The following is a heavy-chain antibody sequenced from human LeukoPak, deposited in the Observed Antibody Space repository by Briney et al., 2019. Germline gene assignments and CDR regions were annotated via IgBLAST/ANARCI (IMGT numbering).Heavy chain of an antibody. CDR1: GGSFSGYY. D-gene: IGHD6-19*01. V-gene: IGHV4-34*01. CDR2: INHSGST. CDR3: ARGNIAVAEYYFDY. Sequence: PSETLSLTCAVYGGSFSGYYWSWIRQPPGKGLEWIGEINHSGSTNYNPSLKSRVTISVDTSKNQFSLKLSSVTAADTAVYYCARGNIAVAEYYFDYWGQGTLVTVSS. J-gene: IGHJ4*02.